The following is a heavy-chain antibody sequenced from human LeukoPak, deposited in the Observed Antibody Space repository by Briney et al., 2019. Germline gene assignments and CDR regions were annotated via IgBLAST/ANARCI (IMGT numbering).Heavy chain of an antibody. CDR3: ARDQMWESNWFDP. CDR2: IIPIFGTA. V-gene: IGHV1-69*05. J-gene: IGHJ5*02. CDR1: GGTFSSYA. D-gene: IGHD1-26*01. Sequence: SVKVSCKASGGTFSSYAISWVRQAPGQGLEWMGRIIPIFGTANYGQKFQGRVTITTDESTSTAYMELSSLRSEDTAAYYCARDQMWESNWFDPWGQGTLVTVSS.